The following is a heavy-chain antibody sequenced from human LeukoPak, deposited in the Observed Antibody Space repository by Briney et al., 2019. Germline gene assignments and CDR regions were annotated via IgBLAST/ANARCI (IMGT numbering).Heavy chain of an antibody. J-gene: IGHJ6*03. CDR3: ATNSDFWTGYYYYYMDV. Sequence: SVKVSCKASGFTFTSSTMQWVRQAPGQRLEWIVWIAVGRGNTNYAQQFQERVTITRDMSTSTAYMELSSLRSEDTAVYYCATNSDFWTGYYYYYMDVWGKGTTVTVSS. V-gene: IGHV1-58*02. CDR1: GFTFTSST. D-gene: IGHD3/OR15-3a*01. CDR2: IAVGRGNT.